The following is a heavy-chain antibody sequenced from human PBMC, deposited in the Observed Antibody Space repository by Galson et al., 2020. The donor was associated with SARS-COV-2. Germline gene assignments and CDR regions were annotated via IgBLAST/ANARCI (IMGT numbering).Heavy chain of an antibody. Sequence: SGPTLVKPTQTVTLTCTFSGFSLSTNEMSVSWIRQSPGKALEWLALIDWEGDERYSPSLRTRLTISKDTSKNQVVLTMTNMDPVDTATYYCARSPYYDTLTAHRCFDYWGQGTLVTVSS. CDR2: IDWEGDE. CDR1: GFSLSTNEMS. J-gene: IGHJ4*02. D-gene: IGHD3-9*01. CDR3: ARSPYYDTLTAHRCFDY. V-gene: IGHV2-70*01.